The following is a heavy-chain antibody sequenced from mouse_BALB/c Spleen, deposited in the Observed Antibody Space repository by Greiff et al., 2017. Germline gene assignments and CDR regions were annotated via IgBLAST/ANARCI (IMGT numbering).Heavy chain of an antibody. CDR3: SKGGIGYDAAWFAY. Sequence: LQESGAELVRPGASVKLSCKALGYTFTDYEMHWVKQTPVHGLEWIGAIHPGSGGTAYNQKFKGKATLTADKSSSTAYMELSSLTSEDSAVYYFSKGGIGYDAAWFAYWGQGTLVTVSA. V-gene: IGHV1-15*01. D-gene: IGHD2-14*01. CDR2: IHPGSGGT. J-gene: IGHJ3*01. CDR1: GYTFTDYE.